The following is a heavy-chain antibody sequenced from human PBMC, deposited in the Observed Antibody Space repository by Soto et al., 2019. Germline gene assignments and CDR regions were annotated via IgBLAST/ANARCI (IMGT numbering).Heavy chain of an antibody. J-gene: IGHJ6*02. CDR1: AYTFTSYG. CDR3: ARAGYSSSWYDDYYGMDV. Sequence: ASVKVSRTASAYTFTSYGISWLLHATVQALEWMGWMNPNSGNTGYAQKCQGRVTMTRNTSISTAYMELSSLRSEDTAVYYCARAGYSSSWYDDYYGMDVWGQGTTVTVSS. CDR2: MNPNSGNT. D-gene: IGHD6-13*01. V-gene: IGHV1-8*02.